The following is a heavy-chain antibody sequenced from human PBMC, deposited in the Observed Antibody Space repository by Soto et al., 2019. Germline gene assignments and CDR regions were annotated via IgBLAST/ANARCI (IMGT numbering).Heavy chain of an antibody. D-gene: IGHD2-2*01. Sequence: GGSLRLSCTASGFTFGDYAMSWFRQAPGKGLEWVGFIRSKAYGGTTEYAASVKGRFTISRDDSKSIAYLQMNSLKTEDTAVYYCTRARYCSSTSCYAEDYYFDFWGQGTLVTVSS. J-gene: IGHJ4*02. V-gene: IGHV3-49*03. CDR2: IRSKAYGGTT. CDR1: GFTFGDYA. CDR3: TRARYCSSTSCYAEDYYFDF.